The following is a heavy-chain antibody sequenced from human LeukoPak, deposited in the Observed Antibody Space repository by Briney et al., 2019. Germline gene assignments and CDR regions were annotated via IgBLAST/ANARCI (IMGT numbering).Heavy chain of an antibody. CDR2: ISSSGDDT. D-gene: IGHD2/OR15-2a*01. V-gene: IGHV3-11*04. J-gene: IGHJ4*02. CDR1: GFTFRNYY. CDR3: ARAFH. Sequence: GGSLRLSCVVSGFTFRNYYMSWIRQAPGKGLEWVSYISSSGDDTDYADPVKGRFTISRGNAKNSVYLQMTSLRVEDTAMYYCARAFHWGQGTLVTVST.